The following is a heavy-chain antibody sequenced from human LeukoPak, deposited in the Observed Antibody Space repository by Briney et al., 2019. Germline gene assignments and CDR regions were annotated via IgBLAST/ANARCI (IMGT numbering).Heavy chain of an antibody. V-gene: IGHV3-30*18. Sequence: GGSLRLSCTASGFTFSDFGIHWVRQAPGKGXXXXXXXSYDGNPKYYADSVRGRFIISRDNSNNTLYLQLNSLRPDDTAVYYCAKVRGLYGRGFYAMDVWGQGTTVTVAS. CDR1: GFTFSDFG. D-gene: IGHD2-8*01. CDR2: XSYDGNPK. J-gene: IGHJ6*02. CDR3: AKVRGLYGRGFYAMDV.